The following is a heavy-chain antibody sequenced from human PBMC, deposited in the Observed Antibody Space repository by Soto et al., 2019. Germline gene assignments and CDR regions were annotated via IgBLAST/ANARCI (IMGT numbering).Heavy chain of an antibody. J-gene: IGHJ4*02. CDR2: FDPEDGET. D-gene: IGHD5-12*01. CDR1: GYTLTELS. CDR3: ATLSGYDLLFDY. V-gene: IGHV1-24*01. Sequence: ASVKVSCNVSGYTLTELSMHWVRQAPGKGLEWMGGFDPEDGETIYAQKFQGRVTMTEDTSTDTAYMELSSLRSEDTAVYYCATLSGYDLLFDYWGQGTLVTVSS.